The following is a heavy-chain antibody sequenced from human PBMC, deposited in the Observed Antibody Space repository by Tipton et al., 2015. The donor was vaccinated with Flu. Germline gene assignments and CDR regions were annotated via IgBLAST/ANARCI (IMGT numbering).Heavy chain of an antibody. CDR2: INHSGST. D-gene: IGHD1-20*01. CDR1: GGSFSGYY. Sequence: TLSLTCAVHGGSFSGYYWSWIRQPPGKGLEWIGEINHSGSTHYNPSLKSRLTMSLHASKNQFSLTLNSVTAADTAVYYCATLAITALYDFDYWGQGTLVTVSS. J-gene: IGHJ4*02. CDR3: ATLAITALYDFDY. V-gene: IGHV4-34*01.